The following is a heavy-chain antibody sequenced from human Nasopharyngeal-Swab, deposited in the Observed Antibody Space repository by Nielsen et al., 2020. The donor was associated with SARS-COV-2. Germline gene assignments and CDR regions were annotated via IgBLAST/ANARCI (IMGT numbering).Heavy chain of an antibody. D-gene: IGHD6-13*01. J-gene: IGHJ4*02. Sequence: VRQDAGKGLEWVSAISGSGGSTYYADSVKGRFTISRDNSKNTLYLQMNSLRAEDTAVYYCAKGVVGAAAGLFDYWGQGTLVTVSS. CDR3: AKGVVGAAAGLFDY. CDR2: ISGSGGST. V-gene: IGHV3-23*01.